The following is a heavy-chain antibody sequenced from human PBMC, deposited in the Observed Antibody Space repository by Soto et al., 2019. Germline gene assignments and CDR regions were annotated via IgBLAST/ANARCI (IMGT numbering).Heavy chain of an antibody. Sequence: GGSLRLSCAASGFTFSSYAMSWVRQPPGKGLEWVSTISGSGGSTYFADSVKGRFTISRDNSKDTLNLQMTSLRAEDTAEYYCASSIAAAGAFTTWGRGTLVTVSS. CDR2: ISGSGGST. CDR3: ASSIAAAGAFTT. V-gene: IGHV3-23*01. D-gene: IGHD6-13*01. CDR1: GFTFSSYA. J-gene: IGHJ4*02.